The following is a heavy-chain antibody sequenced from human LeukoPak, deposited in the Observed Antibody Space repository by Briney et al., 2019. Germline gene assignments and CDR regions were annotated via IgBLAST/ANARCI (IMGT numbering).Heavy chain of an antibody. Sequence: ASVKVSCKASGYTFTSYDINWVRQATGQGLEWMGRMNPNSGDTGYAQKFQGRVTITRDTSATTAYMELSSLRSEDTAVYYCARGSYFYGSGSFMGSDYWGQGTLVTVSS. V-gene: IGHV1-8*01. D-gene: IGHD3-10*01. CDR1: GYTFTSYD. CDR3: ARGSYFYGSGSFMGSDY. J-gene: IGHJ4*02. CDR2: MNPNSGDT.